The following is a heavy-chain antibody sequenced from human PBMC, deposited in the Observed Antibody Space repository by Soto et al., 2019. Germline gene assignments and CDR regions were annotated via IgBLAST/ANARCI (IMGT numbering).Heavy chain of an antibody. J-gene: IGHJ6*03. CDR3: AKNYRPSPANYYYYYYMDV. D-gene: IGHD3-16*02. CDR2: ISGSGGST. V-gene: IGHV3-23*01. CDR1: GFTFSSYA. Sequence: EVQLLESGGGLVQPGGSLRLSCAASGFTFSSYAMSWVRQAPGKGLEWVSAISGSGGSTYYADSVKGRFTISRDNSKNTLYLQMNSLRAEDTAVYYCAKNYRPSPANYYYYYYMDVWGKGTTVTVSS.